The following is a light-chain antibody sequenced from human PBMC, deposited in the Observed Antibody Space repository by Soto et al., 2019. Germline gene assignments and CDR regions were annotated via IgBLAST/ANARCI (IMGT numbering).Light chain of an antibody. CDR1: QNVNNW. J-gene: IGKJ1*01. V-gene: IGKV1-5*01. Sequence: DIRLTQSPSTLSASVGDRVTITFRANQNVNNWLAWYQQKPGRAPKLLIYDASSLEGGVPSRFSGSGSGTEFTLTISSLQPDDFATYYCQPYNNYSAFGQGTKVDIK. CDR2: DAS. CDR3: QPYNNYSA.